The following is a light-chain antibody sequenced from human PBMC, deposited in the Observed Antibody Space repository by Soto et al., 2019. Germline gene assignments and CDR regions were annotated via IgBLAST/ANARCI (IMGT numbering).Light chain of an antibody. CDR2: GAS. CDR3: QQYETAPRT. Sequence: EIVLTQAPGTLSLSPGESATLSCRASQSVTSSQVAWYLQKPGQAPRLIIYGASSRATGIPDRFRGVGSETDFTLTISRLETEDYAVYYCQQYETAPRTFGQGTKLDIK. CDR1: QSVTSSQ. J-gene: IGKJ2*02. V-gene: IGKV3-20*01.